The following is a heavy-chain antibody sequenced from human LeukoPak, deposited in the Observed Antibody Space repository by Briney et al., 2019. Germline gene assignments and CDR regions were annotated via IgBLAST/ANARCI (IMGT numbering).Heavy chain of an antibody. CDR1: GYTFTGYY. D-gene: IGHD3-10*01. J-gene: IGHJ4*02. CDR2: ISAYNGNT. Sequence: GASVKVSCKASGYTFTGYYMHWVRQAPGQGLEWMGWISAYNGNTNYAQKLQGRVTMTTDTSTSTAYMELRSLRSDDTAVYYCARDGGGSGSYYNSRGDFDYWGQGTLVTVSS. CDR3: ARDGGGSGSYYNSRGDFDY. V-gene: IGHV1-18*04.